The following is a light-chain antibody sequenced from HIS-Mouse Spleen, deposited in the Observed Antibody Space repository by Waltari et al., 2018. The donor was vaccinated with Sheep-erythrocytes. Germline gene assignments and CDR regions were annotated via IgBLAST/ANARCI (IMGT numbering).Light chain of an antibody. CDR1: NIGIKS. J-gene: IGLJ1*01. CDR2: DDS. V-gene: IGLV3-21*03. Sequence: SYVLTQPPSVSVAPGKTAMITCGGNNIGIKSVHWYQPKPGQAPVLVVYDDSDRPSGIPERFSGSNSGNTATLTISRVEARDEADYYCQVWDSSSDHYVFGTGTKVTVL. CDR3: QVWDSSSDHYV.